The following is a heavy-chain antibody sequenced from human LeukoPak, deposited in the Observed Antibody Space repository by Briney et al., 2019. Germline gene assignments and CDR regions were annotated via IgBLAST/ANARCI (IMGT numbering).Heavy chain of an antibody. CDR2: INLDGSEN. V-gene: IGHV3-7*01. J-gene: IGHJ4*02. Sequence: GGPLTLSCSVSGLTLSSYWVIGVRQSPRKGAGGVSNINLDGSENYYVDSVKVRFTISRDNAKKSLYLKMNSLRAEDTAVYYCARDARVVLDYWGQGTLVTVSS. CDR3: ARDARVVLDY. CDR1: GLTLSSYW. D-gene: IGHD2/OR15-2a*01.